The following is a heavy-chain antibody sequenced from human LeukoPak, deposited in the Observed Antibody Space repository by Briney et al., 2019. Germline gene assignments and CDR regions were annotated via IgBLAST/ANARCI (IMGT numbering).Heavy chain of an antibody. J-gene: IGHJ6*02. CDR3: ARGASSWYGYYYGMDV. CDR1: GGSISSYY. Sequence: SETLSLTCTVSGGSISSYYWSWIQQPPGKGLEWIGYIYYSGSTNYNPSLKSRVTISVDTSKNQFSLKLSSVTAADTAVYYCARGASSWYGYYYGMDVWGQGTTVTVSS. V-gene: IGHV4-59*01. D-gene: IGHD6-13*01. CDR2: IYYSGST.